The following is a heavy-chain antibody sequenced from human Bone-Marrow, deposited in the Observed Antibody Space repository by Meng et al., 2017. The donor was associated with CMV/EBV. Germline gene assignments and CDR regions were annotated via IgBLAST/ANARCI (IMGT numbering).Heavy chain of an antibody. J-gene: IGHJ6*02. CDR2: ISSSGSTI. D-gene: IGHD6-19*01. CDR3: ARGAVYYYYGMDV. V-gene: IGHV3-48*03. Sequence: GGSLRLSCAASGFTFSSYEMNWVRQAPGKGLEWVSYISSSGSTIYYADSVKGRFTISRDNAKNSLYLQMNSLRAEDTAVYYCARGAVYYYYGMDVWGQGTTVTVSS. CDR1: GFTFSSYE.